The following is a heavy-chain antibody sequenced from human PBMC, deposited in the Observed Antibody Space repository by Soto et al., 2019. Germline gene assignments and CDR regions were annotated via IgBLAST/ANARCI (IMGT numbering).Heavy chain of an antibody. D-gene: IGHD3-3*01. CDR3: ASEARYYDFWSGYYSPNYYYYYMDV. Sequence: SETLSLTCAVYGGSFSGYYWSWIRQPPGKGLEWIGEINHSGSTNYNPSLKSRVTISVDTSKNQFSLKLGFVTAADTAVYYCASEARYYDFWSGYYSPNYYYYYMDVWGKGTTVTVSS. CDR1: GGSFSGYY. J-gene: IGHJ6*03. CDR2: INHSGST. V-gene: IGHV4-34*01.